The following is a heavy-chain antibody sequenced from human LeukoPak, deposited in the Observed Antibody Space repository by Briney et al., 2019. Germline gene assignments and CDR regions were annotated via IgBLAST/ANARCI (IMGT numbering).Heavy chain of an antibody. V-gene: IGHV3-23*01. CDR2: ISGSGGST. D-gene: IGHD6-19*01. CDR1: GFTFSSYA. Sequence: GGSLRLSCAASGFTFSSYAMTWVRQAPGKGLEWVSAISGSGGSTYYADSVKGRFTISRDNSKNTLSLQMDSLRAEDTAVYYCAKDAWYSTGQLFDIWGQGTMVTVSS. J-gene: IGHJ3*02. CDR3: AKDAWYSTGQLFDI.